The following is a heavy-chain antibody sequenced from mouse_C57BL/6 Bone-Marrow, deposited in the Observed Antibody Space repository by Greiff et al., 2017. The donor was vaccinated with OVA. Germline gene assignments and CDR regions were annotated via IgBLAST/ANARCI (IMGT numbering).Heavy chain of an antibody. J-gene: IGHJ3*01. D-gene: IGHD2-3*01. CDR2: INPYNGGT. CDR1: GYTFTDYY. V-gene: IGHV1-19*01. Sequence: EVQLQQSGPVLVKPGASVKMSCKASGYTFTDYYMNWVKQSHGKSLEWIGVINPYNGGTSYNQKFKGKATLTVDKSSSTAYMELNRLTSEDSAVYYCAREEGYYWFAYWGQGTRVTVSA. CDR3: AREEGYYWFAY.